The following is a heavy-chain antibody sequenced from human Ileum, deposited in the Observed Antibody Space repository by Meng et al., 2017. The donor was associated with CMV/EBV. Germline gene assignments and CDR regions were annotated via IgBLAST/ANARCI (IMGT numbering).Heavy chain of an antibody. CDR2: INPSGGST. V-gene: IGHV1-46*01. CDR1: GYTFTSYY. CDR3: ARDPIDFWSGYYRSWFDP. J-gene: IGHJ5*02. Sequence: ASVKVSCKASGYTFTSYYMHWVRQAPGQGLEWMGIINPSGGSTSYAQKFQGRVTMTRDTSTSTVYMELSSLRSKDTAVYYCARDPIDFWSGYYRSWFDPWGQGTLVTVSS. D-gene: IGHD3-3*01.